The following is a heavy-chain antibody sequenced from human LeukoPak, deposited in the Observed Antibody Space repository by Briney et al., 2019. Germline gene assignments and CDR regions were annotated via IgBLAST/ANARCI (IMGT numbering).Heavy chain of an antibody. CDR3: AREEYCSGGTCYSLGWFDS. CDR2: ISGSGGST. J-gene: IGHJ5*01. D-gene: IGHD2-15*01. V-gene: IGHV3-23*01. Sequence: PGGSLRLSCAASGFTFSSYAMSWVRQAPGKGLEWVSAISGSGGSTYYADSVKGRFTISRDNAKNSLYLQMNSLRADGTAVYYCAREEYCSGGTCYSLGWFDSWGQGTLVTVSS. CDR1: GFTFSSYA.